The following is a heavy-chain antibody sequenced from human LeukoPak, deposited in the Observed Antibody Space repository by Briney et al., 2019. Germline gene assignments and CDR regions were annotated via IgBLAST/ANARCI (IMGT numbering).Heavy chain of an antibody. Sequence: GGSLRLSCTASGFTFSGSWMHWVRQAPGKGLMWVSRISPDGSSTSHADSVQGRFTISRDNAKNPLYLQMNSLRAEDTAVYYCTRAMTRGYYYDMDVWGQGTTVTVSS. CDR3: TRAMTRGYYYDMDV. J-gene: IGHJ6*02. D-gene: IGHD3-22*01. CDR1: GFTFSGSW. V-gene: IGHV3-74*01. CDR2: ISPDGSST.